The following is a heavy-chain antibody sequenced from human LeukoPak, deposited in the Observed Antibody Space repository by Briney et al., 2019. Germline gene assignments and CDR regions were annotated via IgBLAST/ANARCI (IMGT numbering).Heavy chain of an antibody. D-gene: IGHD5-18*01. CDR2: ISGSGGST. CDR3: AKGSRGYSYGPIDY. J-gene: IGHJ4*02. Sequence: GGSLRLSCAASGFTFSSYAMSWVRQAPGKGLEWVSAISGSGGSTYCADSVKGRFTISRDNSKNTLYLQMNSLRAEDTAVYYCAKGSRGYSYGPIDYWGQGTLVTVSS. CDR1: GFTFSSYA. V-gene: IGHV3-23*01.